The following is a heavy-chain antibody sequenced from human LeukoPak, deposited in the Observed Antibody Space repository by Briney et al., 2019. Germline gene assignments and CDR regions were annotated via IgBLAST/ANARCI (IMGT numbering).Heavy chain of an antibody. CDR1: GYTFTGYY. CDR2: INPNSGGT. Sequence: ASVKVSCKASGYTFTGYYMHWVRQAPGQGLEWMGWINPNSGGTNYAQKSQGWVTMTRDTSISTAYMELSRLRSDDTAVYYCARGGIVGARTGAFDIWAKGQWSPSLQ. D-gene: IGHD1-26*01. V-gene: IGHV1-2*04. CDR3: ARGGIVGARTGAFDI. J-gene: IGHJ3*02.